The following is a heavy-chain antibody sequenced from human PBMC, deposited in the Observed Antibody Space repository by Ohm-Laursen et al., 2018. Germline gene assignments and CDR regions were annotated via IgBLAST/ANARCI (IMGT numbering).Heavy chain of an antibody. CDR1: GFTFSNYA. CDR2: ISGSGDSK. J-gene: IGHJ5*01. Sequence: SLRLSCSASGFTFSNYAMTWVRQAPGKGLEWVSCISGSGDSKYSADSVKGRFSISRDNSKNTLYLQMNSLRVEDTAVYYCAKGRSGGTGHGNWFESWGQGALVIVSS. V-gene: IGHV3-23*01. D-gene: IGHD3-10*01. CDR3: AKGRSGGTGHGNWFES.